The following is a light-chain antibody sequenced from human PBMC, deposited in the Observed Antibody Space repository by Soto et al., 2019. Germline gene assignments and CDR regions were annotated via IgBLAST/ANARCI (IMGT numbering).Light chain of an antibody. J-gene: IGKJ1*01. CDR2: DAS. V-gene: IGKV1-5*01. Sequence: DIQMTQSPSSLSASVGDRVTITCRASQTISTWLAWYQQKLGKAPNLLIYDASHLESGVPPRFSGSGSRTEFTLTINRLQPEDFATYYCQRYVDYSRTLGHGTNV. CDR3: QRYVDYSRT. CDR1: QTISTW.